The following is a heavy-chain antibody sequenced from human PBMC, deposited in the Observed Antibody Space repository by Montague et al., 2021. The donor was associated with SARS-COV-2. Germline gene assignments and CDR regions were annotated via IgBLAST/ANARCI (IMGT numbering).Heavy chain of an antibody. CDR2: IYYSGST. CDR1: GGSISSYY. CDR3: AREVSGSYYNGCFDP. V-gene: IGHV4-59*01. Sequence: SETLSLTCTVSGGSISSYYWSWIRQPPGKGLEWIGYIYYSGSTXXXPSXXXRGTISVDTSKNQFSLKLSSVTAADTAVYYCAREVSGSYYNGCFDPWGQGTLVTASS. D-gene: IGHD3-10*01. J-gene: IGHJ5*02.